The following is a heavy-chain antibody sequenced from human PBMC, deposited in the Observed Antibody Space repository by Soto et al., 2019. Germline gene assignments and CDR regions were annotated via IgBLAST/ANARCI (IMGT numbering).Heavy chain of an antibody. Sequence: GVSLRLSCAVSGFNVMSYWMSWVRQAPGKGLEWVASIKEDGSEIYYLHSVRGRFSISXXXXGXAXHXTXNXXSAXDTGLYFCERDIGFDYVNWGQGTLVAVSS. CDR2: IKEDGSEI. CDR3: ERDIGFDYVN. J-gene: IGHJ4*02. V-gene: IGHV3-7*01. CDR1: GFNVMSYW. D-gene: IGHD3-16*01.